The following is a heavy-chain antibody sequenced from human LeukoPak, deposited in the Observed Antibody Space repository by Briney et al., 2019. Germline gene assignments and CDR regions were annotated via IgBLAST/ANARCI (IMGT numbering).Heavy chain of an antibody. CDR1: GFTFSSYW. Sequence: GGSLRLSCAASGFTFSSYWMSWVRQAPGKGLEWVANINQDGSGEYYVDSVKGRFTISRDNAKNSLFLQMNSLRAEDTVIYYCARAGPYQLPPRPVDYWGQGTLVTVSS. CDR3: ARAGPYQLPPRPVDY. J-gene: IGHJ4*02. CDR2: INQDGSGE. D-gene: IGHD2-2*01. V-gene: IGHV3-7*01.